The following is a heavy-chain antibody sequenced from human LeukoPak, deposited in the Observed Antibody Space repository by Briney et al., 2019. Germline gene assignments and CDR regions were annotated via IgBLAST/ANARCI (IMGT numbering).Heavy chain of an antibody. CDR3: ARESDYSGSGSYLRV. Sequence: GGSLRLSCSASGFTFSDYYMTWIRQAPGKGLEGGSYISSSGSYTNYADSVKGRFTISRDNAKNSLYLQMNSLRAEDPAVYYCARESDYSGSGSYLRVWGQGTLVTVSS. CDR1: GFTFSDYY. V-gene: IGHV3-11*05. D-gene: IGHD3-10*01. J-gene: IGHJ4*02. CDR2: ISSSGSYT.